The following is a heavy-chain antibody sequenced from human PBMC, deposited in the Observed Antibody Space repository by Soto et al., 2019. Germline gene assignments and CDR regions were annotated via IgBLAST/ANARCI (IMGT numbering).Heavy chain of an antibody. J-gene: IGHJ6*02. CDR3: AHFGGDSSSWIKYYYYYGMDV. Sequence: GSGPTLVNPTQTLTLTCTFSGFSLSTSGVGVGWIRQPPGKALEWLALIYWNDDKRYSPSLKSRLTITKDTSKNQVVLTMTNMDPVDTATYYCAHFGGDSSSWIKYYYYYGMDVWGQGTTVTVSS. CDR1: GFSLSTSGVG. V-gene: IGHV2-5*01. CDR2: IYWNDDK. D-gene: IGHD6-13*01.